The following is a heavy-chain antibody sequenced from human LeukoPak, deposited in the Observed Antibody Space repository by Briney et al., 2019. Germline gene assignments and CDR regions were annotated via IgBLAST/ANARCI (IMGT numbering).Heavy chain of an antibody. CDR2: ISSSGSTI. CDR1: GFTFSDYY. V-gene: IGHV3-11*01. CDR3: ARGSSSGRKDY. J-gene: IGHJ4*02. D-gene: IGHD6-6*01. Sequence: PGGSLRLSCAASGFTFSDYYMSWLRQAPGKGLEGVSYISSSGSTIYYADCVKGRFTISRDNAKNSLYLQMNSLRAEDTAVYYCARGSSSGRKDYWGQGTLVTVSS.